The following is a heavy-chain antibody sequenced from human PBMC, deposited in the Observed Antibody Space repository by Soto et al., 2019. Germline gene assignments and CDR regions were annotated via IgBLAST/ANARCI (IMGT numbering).Heavy chain of an antibody. CDR2: IYHSGST. J-gene: IGHJ4*02. Sequence: QLQLQESGSGLVKPSQTLSLTCAVSGGSISSGGYSWSWIRQPPGKGLEWIGYIYHSGSTYYNPSLKSRVTISVDSSKNQFSLKLSAVTAADTAVYYCARTYGHYVADYWGQGTLVSVSS. D-gene: IGHD4-17*01. CDR1: GGSISSGGYS. CDR3: ARTYGHYVADY. V-gene: IGHV4-30-2*01.